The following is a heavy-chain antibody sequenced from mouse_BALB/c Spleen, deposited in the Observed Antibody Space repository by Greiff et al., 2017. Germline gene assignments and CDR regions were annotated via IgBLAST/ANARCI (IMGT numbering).Heavy chain of an antibody. Sequence: QVQLQQPGAELVRPGASVKLSCKASGYTFTSYWINWVKQRPGQGLEWIGNIYPSDSYTNYNQKFKDKATLTVDKSSSTAYMQLSSPTSEDSAVYYCTRSLYDYDGAWFAYWGQGTLVTVSA. D-gene: IGHD2-4*01. V-gene: IGHV1-69*02. J-gene: IGHJ3*01. CDR1: GYTFTSYW. CDR3: TRSLYDYDGAWFAY. CDR2: IYPSDSYT.